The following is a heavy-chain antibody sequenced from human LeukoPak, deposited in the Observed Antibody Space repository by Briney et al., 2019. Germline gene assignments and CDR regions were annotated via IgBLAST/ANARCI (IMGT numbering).Heavy chain of an antibody. Sequence: SETLALTCAVYGGSFSGYYWSWVRQPPGKGLEWVGEINHSGSTNYNPSLKSRVTISVDTSKNQFSLRLSSVTAADTAVYYCARGRTESTDYYYYGMDVWGQGTTVTVSS. D-gene: IGHD3/OR15-3a*01. CDR3: ARGRTESTDYYYYGMDV. V-gene: IGHV4-34*01. J-gene: IGHJ6*02. CDR1: GGSFSGYY. CDR2: INHSGST.